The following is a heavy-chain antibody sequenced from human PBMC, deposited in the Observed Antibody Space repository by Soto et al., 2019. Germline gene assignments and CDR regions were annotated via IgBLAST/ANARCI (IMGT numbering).Heavy chain of an antibody. V-gene: IGHV3-9*01. CDR3: AKDIGGSSSSGSFDY. CDR1: GFTFDDYA. J-gene: IGHJ4*02. CDR2: ISWNSGSI. Sequence: GGSLRLSCAASGFTFDDYAMHWVRQAPGKGLEWVSGISWNSGSIGYVDSVKGRFTISRDNAKNSLYLQMNSLRAEDTALYYCAKDIGGSSSSGSFDYWGQGTLVTVSS. D-gene: IGHD6-6*01.